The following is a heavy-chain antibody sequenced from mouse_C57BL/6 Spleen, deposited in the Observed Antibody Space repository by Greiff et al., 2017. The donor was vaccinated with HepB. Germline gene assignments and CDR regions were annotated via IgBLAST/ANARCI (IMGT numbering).Heavy chain of an antibody. CDR2: INPNYGTT. CDR1: GYSFTDYN. CDR3: AGWGYGGSYYFDY. D-gene: IGHD1-1*01. Sequence: VQLQQSGPGLVQPGASVKISCKASGYSFTDYNMNWVKQSTGKSLEWIGVINPNYGTTSYNQKFKGKATLTVVQSSSPAYMQLNSLTAEDSAVYYGAGWGYGGSYYFDYWGQGTTLTVSS. V-gene: IGHV1-39*01. J-gene: IGHJ2*01.